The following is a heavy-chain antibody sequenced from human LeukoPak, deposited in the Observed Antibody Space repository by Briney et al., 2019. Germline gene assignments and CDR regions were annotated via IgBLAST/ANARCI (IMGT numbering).Heavy chain of an antibody. CDR2: IIPIFGTA. D-gene: IGHD3-10*01. J-gene: IGHJ4*02. Sequence: ASVKVSYKASGGTFSSYAISWVRQAPGQGLEWMGGIIPIFGTANYAQKFQGRVTITTDESTSTAYMELSSLRSEDTAVYYCASPWGFGETGWGQGTLVTVSS. CDR3: ASPWGFGETG. CDR1: GGTFSSYA. V-gene: IGHV1-69*05.